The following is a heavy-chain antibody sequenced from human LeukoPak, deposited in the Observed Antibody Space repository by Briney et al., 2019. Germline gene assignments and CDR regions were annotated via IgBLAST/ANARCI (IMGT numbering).Heavy chain of an antibody. J-gene: IGHJ4*02. CDR1: GFTVSSNY. CDR3: AKGYYDYVWGSYYFDY. V-gene: IGHV3-23*01. Sequence: GGSLRLSCAASGFTVSSNYISWVRQAPGKGLEWVSAISGSGGSTYYADSVKGRFTISRDNSRDTLYLQMNSLRAEDTAVYYCAKGYYDYVWGSYYFDYWGQGTLVTVSS. CDR2: ISGSGGST. D-gene: IGHD3-16*01.